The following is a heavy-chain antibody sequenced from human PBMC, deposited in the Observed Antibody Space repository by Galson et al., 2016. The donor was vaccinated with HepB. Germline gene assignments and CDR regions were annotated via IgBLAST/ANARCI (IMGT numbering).Heavy chain of an antibody. CDR1: GFSLNTYAVG. J-gene: IGHJ6*01. D-gene: IGHD3-10*01. CDR3: AHSRRVAMVGGATVYYFMDV. V-gene: IGHV2-5*02. Sequence: PALVKPTQTLTLTCTFSGFSLNTYAVGVGWMRQPPGKAPEWLALIYWDDDKDYSPSLQSRLSITKDTSKNQVVLTLTNMDPVDTATYYGAHSRRVAMVGGATVYYFMDVWGQGTAVTVSS. CDR2: IYWDDDK.